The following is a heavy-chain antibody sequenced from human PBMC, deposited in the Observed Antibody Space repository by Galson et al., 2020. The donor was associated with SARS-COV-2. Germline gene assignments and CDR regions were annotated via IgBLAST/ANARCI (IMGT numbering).Heavy chain of an antibody. J-gene: IGHJ6*02. Sequence: GGSLRLSCAASGFTFSSYSMNWVRQAPGKGLEWVSSISSSSSYIYYADSVKGRFTISRDNAKNSLYLQMNSLRAEDTAVYYCARDFRYSSCWYELYYYYGMDVWGQGTTVTVSS. V-gene: IGHV3-21*01. CDR3: ARDFRYSSCWYELYYYYGMDV. CDR2: ISSSSSYI. D-gene: IGHD6-13*01. CDR1: GFTFSSYS.